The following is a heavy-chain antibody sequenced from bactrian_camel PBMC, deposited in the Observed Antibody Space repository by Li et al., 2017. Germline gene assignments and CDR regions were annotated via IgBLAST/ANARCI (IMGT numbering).Heavy chain of an antibody. CDR2: ITTDGIT. Sequence: HVQLVESGGRSVQAGESLKLSCLAAGYTSTPNCMGWFRQGPGKEREGVATITTDGITKYPDSVKGRFTISKDNDRNTLYLQMNSLKPEDTAMYYCAAPCHLVIQYEYNDWGQGTQVTVST. V-gene: IGHV3S53*01. CDR1: GYTSTPNC. CDR3: AAPCHLVIQYEYND. J-gene: IGHJ4*01. D-gene: IGHD1*01.